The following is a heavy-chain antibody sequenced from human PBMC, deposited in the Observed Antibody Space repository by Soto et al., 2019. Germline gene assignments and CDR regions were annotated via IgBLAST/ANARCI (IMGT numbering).Heavy chain of an antibody. D-gene: IGHD1-1*01. Sequence: ASVKVSCKASGYTFTCYPMHWVRQAPGQFLEWMGWINLGHGNTNYSQKFQGRLTLTRDTSETTAFMELSSLRSEDTAVYFCARERVPTTPGYNWFDPLGQGTLVTGSS. CDR3: ARERVPTTPGYNWFDP. CDR1: GYTFTCYP. V-gene: IGHV1-3*01. CDR2: INLGHGNT. J-gene: IGHJ5*02.